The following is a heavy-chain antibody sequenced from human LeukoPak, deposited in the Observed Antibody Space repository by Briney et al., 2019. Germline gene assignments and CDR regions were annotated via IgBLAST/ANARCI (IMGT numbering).Heavy chain of an antibody. CDR3: ARDRAYNTFDY. CDR2: INPDGSVK. D-gene: IGHD1-1*01. Sequence: GGSLRLSCAASGLTFSSVWMTWVRQAPGKGLEWVANINPDGSVKNYVASMQGRFTISRDNPNNSLYLQMSSLRAEDTAVYYCARDRAYNTFDYWGRGTLVTVSS. J-gene: IGHJ4*02. V-gene: IGHV3-7*01. CDR1: GLTFSSVW.